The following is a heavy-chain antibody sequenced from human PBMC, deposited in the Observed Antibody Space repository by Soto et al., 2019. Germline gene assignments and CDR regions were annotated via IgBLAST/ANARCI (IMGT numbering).Heavy chain of an antibody. Sequence: ASVKVSCKASGYTFTSYAMHWVRQAPGQRLEWMGWINAGNGNTKYSQKFQGRVTITRDTSASTAYMELSSLRSEDTAVYYCARGVDLRYCSSTSCYPAAWFDPWAQRTLVTVSS. CDR2: INAGNGNT. J-gene: IGHJ5*02. CDR3: ARGVDLRYCSSTSCYPAAWFDP. D-gene: IGHD2-2*01. CDR1: GYTFTSYA. V-gene: IGHV1-3*01.